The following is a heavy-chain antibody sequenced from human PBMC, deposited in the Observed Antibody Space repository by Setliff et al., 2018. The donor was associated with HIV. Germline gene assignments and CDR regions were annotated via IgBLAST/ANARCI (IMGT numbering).Heavy chain of an antibody. J-gene: IGHJ3*02. CDR1: GASISSYY. Sequence: SETLSLTCNVSGASISSYYWSWIRQPPGKGLEWIGYVYYSGNTSYNPSLRSRVTISGDRSKNQFSLKLTSVTAADTAVYYCARPLSESYNFWGDAFAIWGQGTMVTVSS. V-gene: IGHV4-59*08. D-gene: IGHD3-3*01. CDR2: VYYSGNT. CDR3: ARPLSESYNFWGDAFAI.